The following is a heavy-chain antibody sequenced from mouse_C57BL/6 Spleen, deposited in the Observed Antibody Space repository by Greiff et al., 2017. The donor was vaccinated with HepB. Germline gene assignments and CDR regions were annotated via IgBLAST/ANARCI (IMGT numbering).Heavy chain of an antibody. CDR1: GYTFTSYW. V-gene: IGHV1-7*01. CDR3: ARYGGSSYYAMDY. Sequence: VQRVESGAELAKPGASVKLSCKASGYTFTSYWMHWVKQRPGQGLEWIGYINPSSGYTKYNQKFKDKATLTADKSSSTAYMQLSSLTYEDSAVYYCARYGGSSYYAMDYWGQGTSVTVSS. J-gene: IGHJ4*01. CDR2: INPSSGYT. D-gene: IGHD1-1*01.